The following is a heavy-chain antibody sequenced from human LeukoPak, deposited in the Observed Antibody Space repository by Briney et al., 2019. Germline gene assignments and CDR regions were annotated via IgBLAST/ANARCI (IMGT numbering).Heavy chain of an antibody. CDR2: IKEDGSEK. D-gene: IGHD1-26*01. CDR1: GFTFSNYW. V-gene: IGHV3-7*01. J-gene: IGHJ5*02. CDR3: VRGGSYTFDP. Sequence: PGGSLRPSCAASGFTFSNYWMTRVRPAPGKGLEWVAGIKEDGSEKSYVESVKGRFTISRDNAKTSLCLQMNSLGAEDTAVYYCVRGGSYTFDPWGQGILVTVSS.